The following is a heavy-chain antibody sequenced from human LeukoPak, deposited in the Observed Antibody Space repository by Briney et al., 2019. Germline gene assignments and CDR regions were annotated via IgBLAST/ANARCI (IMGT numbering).Heavy chain of an antibody. V-gene: IGHV1-24*01. CDR2: FDPEDGET. Sequence: ASVKVSCKASGYTLTELSMHWVRQAPGKGLEWMGGFDPEDGETIYAQKFQGRVTITADKSTSTAYMELSSLRSEDTAVYYCARDRGYNWFDPWGQGTLVTVSS. J-gene: IGHJ5*02. CDR3: ARDRGYNWFDP. CDR1: GYTLTELS.